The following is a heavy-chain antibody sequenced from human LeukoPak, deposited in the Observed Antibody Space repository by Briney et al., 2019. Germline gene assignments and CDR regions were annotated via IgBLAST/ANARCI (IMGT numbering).Heavy chain of an antibody. V-gene: IGHV1-46*01. CDR2: INPSGGST. CDR3: ARDLKTQDIVVVPAADRNGMDV. Sequence: GASVKVSCKASGYTFTSYYMHWVRQAPGQGLEWMGLINPSGGSTSYAQKFQGRVTMTRDTSTSTVYMELSSLRSEDTAVYYCARDLKTQDIVVVPAADRNGMDVWGQGTTVTVSS. J-gene: IGHJ6*02. CDR1: GYTFTSYY. D-gene: IGHD2-2*01.